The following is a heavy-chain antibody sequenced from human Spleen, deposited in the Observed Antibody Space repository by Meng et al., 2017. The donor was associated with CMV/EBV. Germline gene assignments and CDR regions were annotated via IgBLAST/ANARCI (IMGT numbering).Heavy chain of an antibody. Sequence: GSLRLSCTVSGGSVSSGSYYWSWIRQPPGKGLEWIGEINHSGSTNYNPSLKSRVTISVDTSKNQFSLKLSSVAAADTAVYYCARGGPTGMDVWGQGTAVTVSS. J-gene: IGHJ6*02. CDR2: INHSGST. V-gene: IGHV4-39*07. CDR3: ARGGPTGMDV. CDR1: GGSVSSGSYY.